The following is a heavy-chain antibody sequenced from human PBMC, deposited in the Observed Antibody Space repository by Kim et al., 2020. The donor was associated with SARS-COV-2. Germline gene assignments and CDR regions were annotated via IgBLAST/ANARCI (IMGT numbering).Heavy chain of an antibody. Sequence: SETLSLTCTVSGGSISSGGYYWSWIRQHPGKGLEWIGYIYYSGSTYYNPSLKSRVTISVDTSKNQFSLKLSSVTAADTAVYYCARARITVKYYYYYMDVWGKGTTVTVSS. CDR3: ARARITVKYYYYYMDV. CDR2: IYYSGST. CDR1: GGSISSGGYY. J-gene: IGHJ6*03. D-gene: IGHD4-4*01. V-gene: IGHV4-31*03.